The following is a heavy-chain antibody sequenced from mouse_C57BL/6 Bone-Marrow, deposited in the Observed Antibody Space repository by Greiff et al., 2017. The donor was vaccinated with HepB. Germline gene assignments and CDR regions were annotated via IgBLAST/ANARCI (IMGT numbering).Heavy chain of an antibody. CDR2: IDPSDSYT. J-gene: IGHJ4*01. D-gene: IGHD2-3*01. Sequence: QVQLQQPGAELVMPGASVKLSCKASGYTFTSYWMHWVKQRPGQGLEWIGEIDPSDSYTNYNQKFKGKSTLTVDKSSSTAYMQLSSLTSEDSAVYYCARWDDGYPGAMDYWGQGTSVTVSS. CDR3: ARWDDGYPGAMDY. CDR1: GYTFTSYW. V-gene: IGHV1-69*01.